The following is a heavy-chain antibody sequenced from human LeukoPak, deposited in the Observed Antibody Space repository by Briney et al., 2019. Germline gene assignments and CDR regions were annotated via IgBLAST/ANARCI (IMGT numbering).Heavy chain of an antibody. Sequence: ASVTVSWKASGYTFTSYYMHWVRQAPGQGLEWMGIINPSGGSTTYAQKFQGRVTMTRDTSTSTVYMELSSLRSEDTAVFYCARDVPYSSGWSYYYYYGMDVWGQGTTVTVSS. CDR1: GYTFTSYY. CDR3: ARDVPYSSGWSYYYYYGMDV. J-gene: IGHJ6*02. D-gene: IGHD6-19*01. CDR2: INPSGGST. V-gene: IGHV1-46*01.